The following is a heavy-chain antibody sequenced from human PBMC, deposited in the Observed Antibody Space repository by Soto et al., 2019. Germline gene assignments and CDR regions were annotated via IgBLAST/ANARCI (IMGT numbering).Heavy chain of an antibody. D-gene: IGHD4-17*01. V-gene: IGHV3-53*01. J-gene: IGHJ4*02. CDR1: GITATNGH. CDR3: ARDWNGDKYFDC. Sequence: DVQLVKSGGGLIQPGGSLRLSCAASGITATNGHMSWVRQAPGKGLEWVSVIYSDDNTYYADSVKGRFTISRDTSKNTVYLQMHSLRAEDTAVYYCARDWNGDKYFDCWAQGSLVTVSS. CDR2: IYSDDNT.